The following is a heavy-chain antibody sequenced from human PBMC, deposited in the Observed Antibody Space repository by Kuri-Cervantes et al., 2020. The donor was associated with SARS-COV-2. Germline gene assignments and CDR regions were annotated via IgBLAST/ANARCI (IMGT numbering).Heavy chain of an antibody. D-gene: IGHD3-3*01. J-gene: IGHJ6*01. V-gene: IGHV3-15*01. CDR1: GFTFSNAW. CDR2: IKSKTDGGTT. CDR3: ARDRIFGVVIEGYGMDV. Sequence: GGSLRLSCAASGFTFSNAWMSWVRQAPGKGLEWVGRIKSKTDGGTTDYAAPVKGRFTISRDDSKNTLYLQMNSLRAEDTAVYYCARDRIFGVVIEGYGMDVWGQGTTVTGSS.